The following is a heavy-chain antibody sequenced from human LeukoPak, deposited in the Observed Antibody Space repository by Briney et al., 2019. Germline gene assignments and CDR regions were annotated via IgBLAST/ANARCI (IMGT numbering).Heavy chain of an antibody. Sequence: SETLSLTCAVSGGSVSRYYWSWIRQPPGKGLEWIGTIYYSGTTYYNPSLKSRVTVSVDTSKNQFSLKLSSVTAADTAVYYCAAHTRVLSRLDYWGQGILVTVSS. V-gene: IGHV4-59*04. D-gene: IGHD2-8*02. CDR2: IYYSGTT. CDR3: AAHTRVLSRLDY. CDR1: GGSVSRYY. J-gene: IGHJ4*02.